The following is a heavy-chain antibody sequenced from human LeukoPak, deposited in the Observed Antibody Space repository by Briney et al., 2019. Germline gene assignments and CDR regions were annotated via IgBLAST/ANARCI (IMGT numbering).Heavy chain of an antibody. D-gene: IGHD4-11*01. J-gene: IGHJ4*02. V-gene: IGHV3-48*03. Sequence: GGSLRLSCAASGFTFSSYEMNWVRQAPGKGLEWVSYISSSGSTIYYADSVQGRFTISRDNAQNSLYLQMSSLRAEDTAVYYCARHGHHGNYDFWGQGTLVTVSS. CDR3: ARHGHHGNYDF. CDR2: ISSSGSTI. CDR1: GFTFSSYE.